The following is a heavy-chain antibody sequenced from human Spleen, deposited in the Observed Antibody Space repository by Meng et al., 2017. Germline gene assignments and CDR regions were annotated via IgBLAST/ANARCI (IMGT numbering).Heavy chain of an antibody. J-gene: IGHJ3*02. Sequence: GESLKISCAASGFTFSSYWMSWVRQAPGKGLEWVATIKSDGSDKYYVDSVKGRFTISRDNAKNSLYLQMNSLRAEDTALYYCASEVQPKEARNAFDIWGQGTMVTVSS. CDR2: IKSDGSDK. V-gene: IGHV3-7*01. CDR1: GFTFSSYW. D-gene: IGHD5-18*01. CDR3: ASEVQPKEARNAFDI.